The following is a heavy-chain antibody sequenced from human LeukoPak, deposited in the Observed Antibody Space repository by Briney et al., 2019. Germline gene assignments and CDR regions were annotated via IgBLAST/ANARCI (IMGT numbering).Heavy chain of an antibody. D-gene: IGHD6-19*01. CDR3: AKVTVAGVLLFDY. CDR2: ISGSGGST. V-gene: IGHV3-23*01. J-gene: IGHJ4*02. CDR1: GFTFSSYG. Sequence: PGGSLRLSCAASGFTFSSYGMHWVRQAPGKGLEWVSAISGSGGSTYYADSVKGRFTISRDNSKNTLYLQMNSLRAEDTAVYYCAKVTVAGVLLFDYWGQGTLVTVSS.